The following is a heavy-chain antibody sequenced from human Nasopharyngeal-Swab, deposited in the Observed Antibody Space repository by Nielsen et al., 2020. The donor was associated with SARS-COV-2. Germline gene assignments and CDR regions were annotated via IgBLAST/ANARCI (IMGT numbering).Heavy chain of an antibody. Sequence: GGSLRLSCVASGFTFSSYGINWVRQAPGKGLEWVAFIRFDGSNTYYAESVKGRFTISRDNFRNTLYLQMNSLRAEDTAVYYCARYSVVGARGSNDAFDIWGQGTMVTVSS. D-gene: IGHD1-26*01. CDR1: GFTFSSYG. V-gene: IGHV3-30*02. J-gene: IGHJ3*02. CDR2: IRFDGSNT. CDR3: ARYSVVGARGSNDAFDI.